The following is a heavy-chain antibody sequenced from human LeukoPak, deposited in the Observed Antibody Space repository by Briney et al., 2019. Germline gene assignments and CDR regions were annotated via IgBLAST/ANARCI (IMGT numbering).Heavy chain of an antibody. V-gene: IGHV3-30-3*01. Sequence: PGRSLRLSCAASGFTFSSYAMRWVRQAPGKGLEWVAVISYDGSNKYYADSVKGRFTISRDNSKNTLYLQMNSLRAEDTAVYYCAKAIWGYYGSGLDYWGQGTLVTVSS. CDR3: AKAIWGYYGSGLDY. D-gene: IGHD3-10*01. J-gene: IGHJ4*02. CDR1: GFTFSSYA. CDR2: ISYDGSNK.